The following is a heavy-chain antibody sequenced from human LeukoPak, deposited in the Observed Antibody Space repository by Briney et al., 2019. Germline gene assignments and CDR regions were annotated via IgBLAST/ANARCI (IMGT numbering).Heavy chain of an antibody. J-gene: IGHJ4*02. D-gene: IGHD3-22*01. CDR1: GYTFTGYY. CDR2: LNPNSGGT. CDR3: ARGGEWYYDSSTYRLFDY. Sequence: GASLKVSCKASGYTFTGYYMHWVRQAPGQGLEWLGWLNPNSGGTSYPQKFQGRVTMTRDTSTSTAYMELSSLRSDDTAMYYCARGGEWYYDSSTYRLFDYWGQGTLVTVSS. V-gene: IGHV1-2*02.